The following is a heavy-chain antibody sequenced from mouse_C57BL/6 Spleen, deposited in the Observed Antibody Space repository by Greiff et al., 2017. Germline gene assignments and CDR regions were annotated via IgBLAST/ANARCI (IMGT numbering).Heavy chain of an antibody. CDR2: INPSSGYT. CDR3: ASSYDGYYGAMDD. Sequence: VQLQQSGAELAKPGASVKLSCKASGYTFTSYWMHWVKQRPGQGLEWIGYINPSSGYTKYNQKFKDKATLTADKSSSTAYMQLSSLTYEDSAVYYCASSYDGYYGAMDDWGQGTSVTVSS. V-gene: IGHV1-7*01. D-gene: IGHD2-3*01. CDR1: GYTFTSYW. J-gene: IGHJ4*01.